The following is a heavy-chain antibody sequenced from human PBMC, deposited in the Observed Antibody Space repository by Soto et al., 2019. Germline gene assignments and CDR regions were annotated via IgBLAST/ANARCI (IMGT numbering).Heavy chain of an antibody. Sequence: QVQLVESGGGVVQPGRSLRLSCAASGFMFNAYGMHWVRQAPGKGLEWVAVISFDGSSQYYEESVKGRFTISRDNSQNTLYLQMHSLRAEDTAIYFCVKAGTTAGSSTTPRSFDVWGRGTMVSVSS. J-gene: IGHJ3*01. CDR3: VKAGTTAGSSTTPRSFDV. CDR1: GFMFNAYG. D-gene: IGHD1-1*01. V-gene: IGHV3-30*18. CDR2: ISFDGSSQ.